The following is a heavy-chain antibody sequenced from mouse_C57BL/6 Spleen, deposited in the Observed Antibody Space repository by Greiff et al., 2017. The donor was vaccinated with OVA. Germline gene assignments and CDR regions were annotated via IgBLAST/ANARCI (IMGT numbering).Heavy chain of an antibody. CDR1: GYAFSSSW. J-gene: IGHJ3*01. CDR3: ARGDYDYPWFAY. Sequence: VQLQQSGPELVKPGASVKISCKASGYAFSSSWMNWVKQRPGKGLEWIGRIYPGDGDTTYNGKFKGKATLTADKSSSTAYMQLSSLTSEDSAVYFCARGDYDYPWFAYWGQGTLVTVSA. D-gene: IGHD2-4*01. V-gene: IGHV1-82*01. CDR2: IYPGDGDT.